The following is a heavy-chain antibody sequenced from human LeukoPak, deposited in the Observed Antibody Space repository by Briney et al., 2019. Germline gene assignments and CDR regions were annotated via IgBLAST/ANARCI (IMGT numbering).Heavy chain of an antibody. CDR2: ISSSSYHI. D-gene: IGHD6-25*01. CDR1: GCTFSTYS. J-gene: IGHJ4*02. V-gene: IGHV3-21*01. CDR3: ARDIRSDSTI. Sequence: GGSLRLSCAASGCTFSTYSMNWVRQAPGKGLEWVSSISSSSYHIYYADSVKGRFTISRDNAKNSLYLQMNSLRVEDTAVYYCARDIRSDSTIWGQGTLVSVSS.